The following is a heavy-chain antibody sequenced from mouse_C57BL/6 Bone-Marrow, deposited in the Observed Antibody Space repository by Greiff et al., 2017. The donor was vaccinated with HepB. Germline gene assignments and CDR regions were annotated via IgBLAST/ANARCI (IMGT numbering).Heavy chain of an antibody. CDR3: ARRLTGSLYYYAMDY. V-gene: IGHV2-2*01. D-gene: IGHD4-1*01. Sequence: VQLQQSGPGLVQPSQSLSITCTVSGFSLTSYGVHWVRQSPGKGLEWLGVIWSGGSTDYNAAFISRLSISKDNSKSQVFFKMNSLQADDTAIYYCARRLTGSLYYYAMDYWGQGTSVTVSS. J-gene: IGHJ4*01. CDR2: IWSGGST. CDR1: GFSLTSYG.